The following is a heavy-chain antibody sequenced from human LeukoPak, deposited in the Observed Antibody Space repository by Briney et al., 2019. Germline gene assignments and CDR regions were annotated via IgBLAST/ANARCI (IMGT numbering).Heavy chain of an antibody. CDR1: GASISGTAYY. J-gene: IGHJ4*02. D-gene: IGHD5-18*01. CDR2: IYYSGST. V-gene: IGHV4-39*07. Sequence: SETLSLTCTVSGASISGTAYYWGWVRQPPRKGLEWIGNIYYSGSTYYNASLQSRVTISIDTSKNQFSLKLSSVTAADTAVYYCARGYSYGYFDYWGQGTLVTVSS. CDR3: ARGYSYGYFDY.